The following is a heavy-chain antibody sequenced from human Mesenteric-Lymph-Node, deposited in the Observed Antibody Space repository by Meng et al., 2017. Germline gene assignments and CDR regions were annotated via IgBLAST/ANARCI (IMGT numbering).Heavy chain of an antibody. J-gene: IGHJ4*02. V-gene: IGHV3-33*01. CDR1: GFGFSGYG. D-gene: IGHD5-12*01. CDR2: IWYEGSKT. Sequence: VWWGGCGGVWGGLGGPVSLSGRASGFGFSGYGVHWARQAPGRGLEWVAVIWYEGSKTFYADSVKGRFTISRDNSKNMAYLQMNNLRVDDTAVYYCARMGGYSGYDLGYWGQGTLVTVSS. CDR3: ARMGGYSGYDLGY.